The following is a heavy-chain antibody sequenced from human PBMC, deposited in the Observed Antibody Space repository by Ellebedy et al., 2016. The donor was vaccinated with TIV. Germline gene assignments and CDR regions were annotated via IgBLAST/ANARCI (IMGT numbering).Heavy chain of an antibody. Sequence: GESLKISCAASGFTFSDYDMSWIRQALGMAPDWVSTISTSSSYTKCASSVKGRFTVSRDDAKNSLYLHMNSLKAEDTAVYYCVRTGRTWFDYWGQGTLVTVSS. D-gene: IGHD2-8*02. J-gene: IGHJ4*02. CDR3: VRTGRTWFDY. CDR1: GFTFSDYD. V-gene: IGHV3-11*06. CDR2: ISTSSSYT.